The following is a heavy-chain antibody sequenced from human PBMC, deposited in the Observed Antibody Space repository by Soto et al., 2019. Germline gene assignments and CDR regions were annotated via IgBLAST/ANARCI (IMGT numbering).Heavy chain of an antibody. Sequence: GVLRLSCGASGCTLGTYWMSWVRQAPGKGLEWVANIKEDGSEKNYVDSVKGRFTISRDNADNSLYLQMNSLRAEDTAVYYCAVGGHIDFCGPGTLVTVSS. CDR2: IKEDGSEK. CDR1: GCTLGTYW. J-gene: IGHJ4*02. D-gene: IGHD3-16*01. V-gene: IGHV3-7*03. CDR3: AVGGHIDF.